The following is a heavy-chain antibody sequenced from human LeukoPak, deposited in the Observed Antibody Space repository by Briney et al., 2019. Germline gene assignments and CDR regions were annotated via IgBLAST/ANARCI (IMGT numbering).Heavy chain of an antibody. Sequence: PGGSLRLSCAATGFSFSNYGMHWVRQAPGKGLEWVAFIRIDGSDKYYADSVKGRFTFSRDNPKNTLYLQMNSLRAEDTAVYYCAKDRRYSLCVFDIWGQGTMVTVSS. V-gene: IGHV3-30*02. CDR1: GFSFSNYG. CDR3: AKDRRYSLCVFDI. D-gene: IGHD5-18*01. CDR2: IRIDGSDK. J-gene: IGHJ3*02.